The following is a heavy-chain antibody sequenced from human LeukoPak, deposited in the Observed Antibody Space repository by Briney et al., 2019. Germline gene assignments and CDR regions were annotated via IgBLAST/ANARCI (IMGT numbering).Heavy chain of an antibody. Sequence: ASVKVSCKVSGYTLTELSMHWVRQAPGKGLEWMGGFDPEDGETIYAQKFQGRVTMTEDTSTDTAYMELSSLRSEDTAVYYCATDSYRGWYSADAFDIWGQGTMVTVSS. V-gene: IGHV1-24*01. J-gene: IGHJ3*02. CDR2: FDPEDGET. CDR1: GYTLTELS. CDR3: ATDSYRGWYSADAFDI. D-gene: IGHD6-19*01.